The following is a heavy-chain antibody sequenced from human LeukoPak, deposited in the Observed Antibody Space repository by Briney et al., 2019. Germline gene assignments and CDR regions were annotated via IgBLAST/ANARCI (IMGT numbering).Heavy chain of an antibody. CDR2: IYYSGTT. CDR3: ARDPF. J-gene: IGHJ4*02. V-gene: IGHV4-31*03. CDR1: GASIDGGRYY. Sequence: SETLSLTCLVSGASIDGGRYYWSWLRQHPGKALEWIGLIYYSGTTFFNPSLKSRVTISMDTSKNQFSLKLSSVTAADTAVYYCARDPFWGQGTLVTVSS.